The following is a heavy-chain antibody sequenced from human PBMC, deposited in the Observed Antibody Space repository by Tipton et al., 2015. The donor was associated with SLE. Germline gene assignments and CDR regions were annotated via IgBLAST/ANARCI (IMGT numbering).Heavy chain of an antibody. Sequence: QLVQSGAEVKKTGASVNVSCKATGYTFSNYGISWVRHPPGQGLEWMGWISAYNGHTVCAQNLQGRLTMSTDPSTTTAYMTLRGLTSDDTAVYYCAREGTYCGGDCYSWDIWGQGTMVTVSA. CDR3: AREGTYCGGDCYSWDI. D-gene: IGHD2-21*01. CDR1: GYTFSNYG. CDR2: ISAYNGHT. J-gene: IGHJ3*02. V-gene: IGHV1-18*01.